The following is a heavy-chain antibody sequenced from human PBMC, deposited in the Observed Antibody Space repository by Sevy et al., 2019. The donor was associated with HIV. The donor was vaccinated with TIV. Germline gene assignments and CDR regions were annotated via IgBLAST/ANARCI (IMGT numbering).Heavy chain of an antibody. CDR1: GGTFSSYA. V-gene: IGHV1-69*13. Sequence: ASVKVSCKASGGTFSSYAISWVRQAPGQGLEWMGGIIPIFGTANYAQKFQGRVTITADESTSTAYMELSSLGSEDTAVYYCARVRSTRGHHWFDPWGQGTLVTVSS. CDR3: ARVRSTRGHHWFDP. J-gene: IGHJ5*02. D-gene: IGHD1-26*01. CDR2: IIPIFGTA.